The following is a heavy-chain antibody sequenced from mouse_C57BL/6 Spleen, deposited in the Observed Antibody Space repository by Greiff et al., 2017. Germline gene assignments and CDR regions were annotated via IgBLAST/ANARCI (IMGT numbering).Heavy chain of an antibody. CDR3: ARNGNPVGYAMDY. CDR1: GFTFSDYG. D-gene: IGHD2-1*01. CDR2: ISSGSSTI. J-gene: IGHJ4*01. V-gene: IGHV5-17*01. Sequence: DVKLVESGGGLVKPGGSLKLSCAASGFTFSDYGMHWVRQAPEKGLEWVAYISSGSSTIYYADTVKGRFTISRDNAKNTLFLQMTSLRSEDTAMYYCARNGNPVGYAMDYWGQGTSVTVSS.